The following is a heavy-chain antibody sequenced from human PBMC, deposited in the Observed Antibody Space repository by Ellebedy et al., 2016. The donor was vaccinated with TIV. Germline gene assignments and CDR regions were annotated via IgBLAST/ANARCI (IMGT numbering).Heavy chain of an antibody. Sequence: GESLKISCAAPGFTFSGFEMNWVHQAPGKGLKWVSYISTSGTTTYYADSVKGRFTVSRDNAKNSLYLQMNSLGAEDTALYYCVRRIGSSGIAYDFWGQGTMVTVSS. CDR3: VRRIGSSGIAYDF. J-gene: IGHJ3*01. D-gene: IGHD3-10*01. CDR1: GFTFSGFE. V-gene: IGHV3-48*03. CDR2: ISTSGTTT.